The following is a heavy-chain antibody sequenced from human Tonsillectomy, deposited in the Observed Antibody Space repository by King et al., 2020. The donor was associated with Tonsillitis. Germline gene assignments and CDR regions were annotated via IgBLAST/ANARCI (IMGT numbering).Heavy chain of an antibody. V-gene: IGHV3-23*04. CDR3: AKGVVRITIFGGITPYDF. D-gene: IGHD3-3*01. CDR2: VSGSGGST. CDR1: GFTFSSYA. Sequence: EVQLVESGGGLVQPGGSLRLSCAASGFTFSSYAMSWVRQAPGKGLEWVSAVSGSGGSTYYADSVKGRFTISRDTSKNTLYLQMTSLRAEDTAIYYCAKGVVRITIFGGITPYDFWGQGTLVTVSS. J-gene: IGHJ4*02.